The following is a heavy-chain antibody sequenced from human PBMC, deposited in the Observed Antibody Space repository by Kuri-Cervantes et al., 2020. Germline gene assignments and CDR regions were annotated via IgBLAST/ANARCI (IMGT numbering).Heavy chain of an antibody. Sequence: GESLKISCAASGFTFSHYWMSWVRQSPGKGLARVGNIKQDGSDKYYVDSVKGRFTIARDNAKNSLYLQMNSLRAEDTAVYFCARVDFANDAFDIWGQGTMVTVSS. J-gene: IGHJ3*02. CDR1: GFTFSHYW. CDR3: ARVDFANDAFDI. D-gene: IGHD2-2*03. V-gene: IGHV3-7*01. CDR2: IKQDGSDK.